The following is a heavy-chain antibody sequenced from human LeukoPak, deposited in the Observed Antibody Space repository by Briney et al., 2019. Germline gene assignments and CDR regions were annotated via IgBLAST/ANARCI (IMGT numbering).Heavy chain of an antibody. CDR2: ISGSGGST. CDR3: AKGAHTYSSSLDY. CDR1: GFTFDDYG. D-gene: IGHD6-6*01. V-gene: IGHV3-23*01. Sequence: PGGSLRLSCAASGFTFDDYGMSWVRQAPGKGLEWVSAISGSGGSTYYADSVKGRFTISRDNSKNTLYLQMNSLRAEDTAVYYCAKGAHTYSSSLDYWGQGTLVTVSS. J-gene: IGHJ4*02.